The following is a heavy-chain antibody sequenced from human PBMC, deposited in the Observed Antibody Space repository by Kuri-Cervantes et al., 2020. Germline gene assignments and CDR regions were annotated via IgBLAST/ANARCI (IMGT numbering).Heavy chain of an antibody. CDR3: ARVPRYLRYFDWYSINYFDY. J-gene: IGHJ4*02. CDR2: IYYTGST. V-gene: IGHV4-61*01. Sequence: GSLRLSCSVSGGSVRSGSYQWSWIRQPPGKGLEWIGYIYYTGSTNYNPSLKSRVTISVDTSKNQFSLKLSSVTAADTAVYYCARVPRYLRYFDWYSINYFDYWGQGTLVTVSS. CDR1: GGSVRSGSYQ. D-gene: IGHD3-9*01.